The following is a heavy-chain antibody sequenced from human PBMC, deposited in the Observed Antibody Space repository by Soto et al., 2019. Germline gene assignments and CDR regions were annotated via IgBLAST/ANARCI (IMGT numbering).Heavy chain of an antibody. CDR2: IIPIFGTA. V-gene: IGHV1-69*13. J-gene: IGHJ6*02. CDR1: GVTFSSYA. Sequence: GASVKVSGKASGVTFSSYAISWVRQAPGQGLEWMGGIIPIFGTANYAQKFQGRVTITADESTSTAYMELSGLRSEDTAVYYCARDYPADGRLKYYYYYYGMDVWGQGTTVTVSS. CDR3: ARDYPADGRLKYYYYYYGMDV.